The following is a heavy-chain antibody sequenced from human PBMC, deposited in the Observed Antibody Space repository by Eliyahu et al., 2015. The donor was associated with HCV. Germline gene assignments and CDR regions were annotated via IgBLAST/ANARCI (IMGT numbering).Heavy chain of an antibody. J-gene: IGHJ3*02. D-gene: IGHD4-11*01. Sequence: EVQLLESGGGLVQPGGSLXLSCAASXFTFXSYXMXXVRQAPGXGLEWVSAISGSGGSTYYADSVKGRFTISRDNSKNTLYLQMNSLRAEDTAVYYCAKVPTTVTTFDAFDIWGQGTMVTVSS. CDR1: XFTFXSYX. V-gene: IGHV3-23*01. CDR3: AKVPTTVTTFDAFDI. CDR2: ISGSGGST.